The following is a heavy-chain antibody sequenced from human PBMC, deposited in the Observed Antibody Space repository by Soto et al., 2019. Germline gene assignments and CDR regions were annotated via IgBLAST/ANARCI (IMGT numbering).Heavy chain of an antibody. CDR3: ARDTAQYHLFDY. CDR2: IYYSGST. V-gene: IGHV4-31*03. D-gene: IGHD2-2*01. Sequence: SETLSLTCTVSGGSISSGGYYWSWIRQHPGKGLAWIGYIYYSGSTYYNPSLKSRVTISVDTSKNQFSLKLSSVTAADTAVYYCARDTAQYHLFDYWGQGTLVTVSS. J-gene: IGHJ4*02. CDR1: GGSISSGGYY.